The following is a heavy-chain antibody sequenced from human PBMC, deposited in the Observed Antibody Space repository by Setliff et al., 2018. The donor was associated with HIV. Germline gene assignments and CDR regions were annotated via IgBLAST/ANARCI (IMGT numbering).Heavy chain of an antibody. CDR1: EFTFRTHA. D-gene: IGHD6-19*01. Sequence: GGSLRLSCAASEFTFRTHAMNWVRQAPGKGLEWVSYISSSSSAIYYADSVKGRFTISRDNAKNSLYLQMNSLRAEDTAVYYCARDSSSGWYADAFDIWGQGTMVTVSS. CDR3: ARDSSSGWYADAFDI. J-gene: IGHJ3*02. CDR2: ISSSSSAI. V-gene: IGHV3-48*01.